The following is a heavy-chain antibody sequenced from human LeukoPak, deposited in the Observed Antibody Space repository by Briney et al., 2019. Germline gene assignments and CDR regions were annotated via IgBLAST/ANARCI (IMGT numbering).Heavy chain of an antibody. J-gene: IGHJ5*02. CDR1: GGSISSSSYY. CDR2: IYYSGST. V-gene: IGHV4-39*01. CDR3: ARFNGSGSYYRDNWFDP. Sequence: PSETLSLTCTVSGGSISSSSYYWGWLRQPPGKGLEWIGSIYYSGSTYYNPSLKSRFTISVDTSKNQFSLKLSSVAAADTAVYYCARFNGSGSYYRDNWFDPWGQGTLVTVSS. D-gene: IGHD3-10*01.